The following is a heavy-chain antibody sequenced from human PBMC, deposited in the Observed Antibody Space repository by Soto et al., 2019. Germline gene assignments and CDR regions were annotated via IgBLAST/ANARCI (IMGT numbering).Heavy chain of an antibody. V-gene: IGHV1-3*01. CDR2: INAGNGNT. Sequence: GASVKVSCKASGYTFTSYAMHWVRQAPGQRLEWMGWINAGNGNTKYSQKFQGRVTITRDTSVSTAYMELSRLRSDDTAVYYCARDRGSSSSQYYYYGMDVWGQGTTVTVSS. CDR1: GYTFTSYA. J-gene: IGHJ6*02. CDR3: ARDRGSSSSQYYYYGMDV. D-gene: IGHD6-6*01.